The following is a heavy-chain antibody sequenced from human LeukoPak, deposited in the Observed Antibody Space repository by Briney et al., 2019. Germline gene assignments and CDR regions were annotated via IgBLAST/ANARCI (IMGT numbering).Heavy chain of an antibody. V-gene: IGHV1-69*13. CDR3: ARSHYYDSSGPPQYYYMDV. CDR2: IIPIFGTA. D-gene: IGHD3-22*01. J-gene: IGHJ6*03. CDR1: GYTFTSYA. Sequence: SVKVSCKASGYTFTSYAMNWVRQAPGQGLEWMGGIIPIFGTANYAQKFQGRVTITADESTSTAYMELSSLRSEDTAVYYCARSHYYDSSGPPQYYYMDVWGKGTTVTISS.